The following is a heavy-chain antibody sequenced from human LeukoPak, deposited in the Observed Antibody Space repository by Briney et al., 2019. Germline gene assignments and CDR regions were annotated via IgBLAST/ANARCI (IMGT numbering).Heavy chain of an antibody. Sequence: RGAPRLSRAASGFTFSDAWMNWVRQAPGEGLGWVGRIKSKREGGTADYAAPVKGRFTISRDDSRNTLYLQMNSLEAEDTAVYYCSTDRGVISWGQGTLVTVSS. J-gene: IGHJ5*02. CDR2: IKSKREGGTA. CDR1: GFTFSDAW. V-gene: IGHV3-15*01. D-gene: IGHD3-10*01. CDR3: STDRGVIS.